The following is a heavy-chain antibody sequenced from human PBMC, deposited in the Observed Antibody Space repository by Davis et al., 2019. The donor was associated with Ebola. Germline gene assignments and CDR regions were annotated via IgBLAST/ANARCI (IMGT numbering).Heavy chain of an antibody. Sequence: SLKISCAASGFTFDDYAMHWVRQAPGKGLEWVSGISWNSGSIGYADSVKGRFTISRDNAKNSLYLQMNSLRAEDTAVYYCARDWGIPALWGQGTLVTVSS. CDR3: ARDWGIPAL. CDR2: ISWNSGSI. D-gene: IGHD3-16*01. CDR1: GFTFDDYA. J-gene: IGHJ4*02. V-gene: IGHV3-9*01.